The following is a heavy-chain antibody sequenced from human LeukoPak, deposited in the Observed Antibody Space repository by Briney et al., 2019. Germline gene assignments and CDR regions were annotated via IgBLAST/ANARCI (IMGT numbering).Heavy chain of an antibody. D-gene: IGHD3-22*01. CDR2: IYYGGST. J-gene: IGHJ4*02. V-gene: IGHV4-59*08. CDR1: GGSISSHY. Sequence: ASETLSLTCTVSGGSISSHYWSWIRQPPGKGLEWIGYIYYGGSTNYNPSLKSRVTISVDTSKNQFSQKLSSVTAADTAVYYCARHYYDSSGYLLYFDYWGQGTLVTVSS. CDR3: ARHYYDSSGYLLYFDY.